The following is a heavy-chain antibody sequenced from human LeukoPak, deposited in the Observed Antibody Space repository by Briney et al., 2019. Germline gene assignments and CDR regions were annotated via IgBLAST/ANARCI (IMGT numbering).Heavy chain of an antibody. V-gene: IGHV3-21*01. CDR1: GFTFSSYS. D-gene: IGHD6-19*01. Sequence: PGGSLRLSCAASGFTFSSYSMNWVRQAPGKGLEWVSSISSSSSYIYYADSVKGRFTISRDNAKNSLYLQMNSLRAEDTAVYYCARNIAVAGTNFDYWGQGTLVTVSS. CDR2: ISSSSSYI. J-gene: IGHJ4*02. CDR3: ARNIAVAGTNFDY.